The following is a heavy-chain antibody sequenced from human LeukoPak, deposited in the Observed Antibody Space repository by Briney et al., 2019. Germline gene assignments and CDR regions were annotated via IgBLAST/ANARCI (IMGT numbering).Heavy chain of an antibody. Sequence: AGGSLRLSCAASGFTFSTYAMSWVRQAPGKGLEWVSAISASGGSTWYADSVKVRFTISRDNSKNTLFLQMNSLRAEDTAIYYCAKDRTYYSDFSAYYFSPPLQQYWGQGTLVTVSS. D-gene: IGHD3-22*01. V-gene: IGHV3-23*01. CDR3: AKDRTYYSDFSAYYFSPPLQQY. J-gene: IGHJ4*02. CDR2: ISASGGST. CDR1: GFTFSTYA.